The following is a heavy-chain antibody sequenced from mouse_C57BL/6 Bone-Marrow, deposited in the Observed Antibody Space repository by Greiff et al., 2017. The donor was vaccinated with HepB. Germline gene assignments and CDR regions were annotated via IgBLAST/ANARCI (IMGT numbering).Heavy chain of an antibody. J-gene: IGHJ4*01. Sequence: EVMLVESGTVLARPGASVKMSCKTSGYTFTSYWMHWVKQRTGQGLEWIGAIYPGNSETSYNQKFKGKAKLTAVTSASTAYMELSSLTNEDSAVYYCTRESLCFYYAMDYWGQGTSVTVSS. CDR2: IYPGNSET. CDR3: TRESLCFYYAMDY. V-gene: IGHV1-5*01. CDR1: GYTFTSYW. D-gene: IGHD6-5*01.